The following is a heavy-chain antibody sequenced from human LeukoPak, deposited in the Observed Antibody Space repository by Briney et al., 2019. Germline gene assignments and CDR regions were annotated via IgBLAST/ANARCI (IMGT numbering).Heavy chain of an antibody. CDR1: GFTFSSYG. V-gene: IGHV3-30*18. CDR2: TSYDGSNK. J-gene: IGHJ4*02. D-gene: IGHD1-26*01. CDR3: AKDGSGSYRDY. Sequence: PGGSLRLSCAASGFTFSSYGMHWVRQAPGKGLEWVAVTSYDGSNKYYADSVKGQFTISRDNSKNTLYLQMNSLRAEDTAVYYCAKDGSGSYRDYWGQGTLVTVSS.